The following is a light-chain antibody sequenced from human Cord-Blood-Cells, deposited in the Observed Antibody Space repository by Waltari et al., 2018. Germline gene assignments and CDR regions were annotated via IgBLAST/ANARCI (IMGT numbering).Light chain of an antibody. CDR1: SSNIGSNT. CDR2: SNN. J-gene: IGLJ3*02. V-gene: IGLV1-44*01. Sequence: QSVLTQPPSASGTPGQRVTISCSGSSSNIGSNTVTWYQQLPGTAPKLLIYSNNQRPSGVPDRFAGSKSGTAASLAISGLQFEDEADYYCAAWDDSLNGPVFGGGTTLTVL. CDR3: AAWDDSLNGPV.